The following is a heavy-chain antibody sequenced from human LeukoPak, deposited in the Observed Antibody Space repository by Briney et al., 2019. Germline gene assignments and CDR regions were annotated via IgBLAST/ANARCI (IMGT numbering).Heavy chain of an antibody. CDR2: ISWNSGSI. V-gene: IGHV3-9*01. J-gene: IGHJ4*02. CDR1: GFTFDDYA. D-gene: IGHD3-10*01. CDR3: AKDMAYGSGSSTDY. Sequence: GGSLRLSCAASGFTFDDYAMHWVRQAPGKGLEWVSGISWNSGSIGYADSVKGRFTISRDNAKNSLYLQMNSLRAEDTALYYCAKDMAYGSGSSTDYWGQGTLVTVSS.